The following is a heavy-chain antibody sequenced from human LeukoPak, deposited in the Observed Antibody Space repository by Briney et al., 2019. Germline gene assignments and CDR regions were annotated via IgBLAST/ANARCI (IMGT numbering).Heavy chain of an antibody. J-gene: IGHJ4*02. D-gene: IGHD3-9*01. CDR2: IRSKANSYAT. CDR3: TRRIDILTGYGDLYFDY. CDR1: GFTFSGSA. Sequence: GGSLRLSCAASGFTFSGSAMHWVRQASGKGLEWVGRIRSKANSYATAYAASVKGRFTISRDDPKNAAYLQMNSLKTEDTAVYYCTRRIDILTGYGDLYFDYWGQGTLVTVSS. V-gene: IGHV3-73*01.